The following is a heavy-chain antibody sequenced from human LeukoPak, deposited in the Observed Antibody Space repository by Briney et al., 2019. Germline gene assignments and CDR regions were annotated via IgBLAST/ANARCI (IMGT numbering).Heavy chain of an antibody. CDR2: IIPIFGTA. V-gene: IGHV1-69*06. CDR3: ASGSYYVSYYYMDV. D-gene: IGHD1-26*01. J-gene: IGHJ6*03. Sequence: SVKVSCKASGYTFTSYAISWVRQAPGQGLEWMGGIIPIFGTANYAQKFQGRVTITADKSTSTAYMELSSLRSEDTAVYYCASGSYYVSYYYMDVWGKGTTVTVSS. CDR1: GYTFTSYA.